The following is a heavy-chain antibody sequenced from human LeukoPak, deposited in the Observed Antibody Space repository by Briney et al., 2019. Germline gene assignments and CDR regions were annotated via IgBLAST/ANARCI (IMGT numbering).Heavy chain of an antibody. J-gene: IGHJ3*02. D-gene: IGHD6-13*01. V-gene: IGHV5-51*01. CDR1: GYSFTIYW. Sequence: GESLKISCKGSGYSFTIYWIGWVRQVPGKGLEWMGIIYPGDSDTRYSPSFQGQVTISADKSISTAYLQWSSLKASDTAMYYCARRYSSRIDAFDIWGQGTMVTVSS. CDR2: IYPGDSDT. CDR3: ARRYSSRIDAFDI.